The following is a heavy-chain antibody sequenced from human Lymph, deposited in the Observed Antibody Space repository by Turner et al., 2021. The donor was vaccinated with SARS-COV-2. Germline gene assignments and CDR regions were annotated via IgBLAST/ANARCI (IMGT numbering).Heavy chain of an antibody. CDR1: GFTFSSHA. J-gene: IGHJ4*02. CDR2: ISYDGSNK. Sequence: QVQLVESGGGVVQPGRSVRLSCAASGFTFSSHAMHWVRQAPGKGLEWVALISYDGSNKYYADSVKGRFTISRDNSKNTLYLQMNSLRAEDTAVYYCARDVGAALDYWGQGTLVTVSS. CDR3: ARDVGAALDY. V-gene: IGHV3-30-3*01. D-gene: IGHD6-25*01.